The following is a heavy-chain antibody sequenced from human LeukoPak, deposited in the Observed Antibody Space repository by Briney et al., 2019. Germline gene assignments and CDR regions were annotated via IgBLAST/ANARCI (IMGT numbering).Heavy chain of an antibody. J-gene: IGHJ3*01. Sequence: GGSLRLSCAASGFNFNNYDFHWVRQVAGKRLEWVAGIGTVADTFYPDSVMGRFTISRENAKNSFYLQMNSLRAGDTAVYYCARDWLAGNPYHAFDLWGKGTMVTVSS. CDR3: ARDWLAGNPYHAFDL. D-gene: IGHD3-22*01. CDR1: GFNFNNYD. V-gene: IGHV3-13*01. CDR2: IGTVADT.